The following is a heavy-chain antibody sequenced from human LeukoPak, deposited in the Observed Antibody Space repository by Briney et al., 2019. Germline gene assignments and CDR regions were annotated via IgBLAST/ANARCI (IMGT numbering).Heavy chain of an antibody. J-gene: IGHJ3*02. D-gene: IGHD5-12*01. CDR2: IYPGDSDT. CDR1: GYTFNVYW. V-gene: IGHV5-51*01. CDR3: ARPLVATNAFDI. Sequence: ESLKISCKLSGYTFNVYWIGWVRQMPGKGLEWMGIIYPGDSDTRYSPSFQGRVTISVDKSISTAYLQWSSLKASDTAMYYCARPLVATNAFDIWGQGTMVTVSS.